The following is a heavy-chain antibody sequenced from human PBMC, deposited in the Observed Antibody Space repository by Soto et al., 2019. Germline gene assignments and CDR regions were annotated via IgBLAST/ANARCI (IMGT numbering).Heavy chain of an antibody. CDR1: GGSISXGGYY. J-gene: IGHJ6*02. Sequence: TLSLTCTVSGGSISXGGYYWSWIRQHPGKGLEWFGYIYYSGSTYYNPSLKSRVTISVDTSKNQFSLKLSSVTAADTAVYYCAREKTDCSGGSCYCYYYGMDVWGQGTTVTVSS. CDR3: AREKTDCSGGSCYCYYYGMDV. V-gene: IGHV4-31*03. D-gene: IGHD2-15*01. CDR2: IYYSGST.